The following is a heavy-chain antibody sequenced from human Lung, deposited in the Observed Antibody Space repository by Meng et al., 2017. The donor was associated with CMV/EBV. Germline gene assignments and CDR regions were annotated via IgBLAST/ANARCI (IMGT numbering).Heavy chain of an antibody. CDR3: PHTLGGFTIFGVVISYAY. J-gene: IGHJ4*02. D-gene: IGHD3-3*01. Sequence: SCXXLVXPTQTLTLTCTFSGFSLSTSGVGVGWIRQPPGKALEWLALIYWNDDKRYSPSLKSRLTITKDTSKNQVVLTMTNMDPVDTSTSYCPHTLGGFTIFGVVISYAYWXQGPRVTVS. CDR1: GFSLSTSGVG. V-gene: IGHV2-5*01. CDR2: IYWNDDK.